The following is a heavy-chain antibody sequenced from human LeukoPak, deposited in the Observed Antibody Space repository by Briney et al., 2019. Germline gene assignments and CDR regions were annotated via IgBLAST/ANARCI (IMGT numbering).Heavy chain of an antibody. J-gene: IGHJ4*02. CDR2: ISSSSSYI. Sequence: GGSLRLSCAASGFTFSSYAMSWVRQAPGKGLEWVSSISSSSSYIYYADSVKGRFTISRDNAKNSLYLQMNSLRAEDTAVYYCARDGMVRGVSGFDYWGQGTLVTVSS. CDR1: GFTFSSYA. D-gene: IGHD3-10*01. V-gene: IGHV3-21*01. CDR3: ARDGMVRGVSGFDY.